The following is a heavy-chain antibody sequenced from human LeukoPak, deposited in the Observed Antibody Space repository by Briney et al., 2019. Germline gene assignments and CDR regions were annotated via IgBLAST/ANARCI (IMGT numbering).Heavy chain of an antibody. D-gene: IGHD1-26*01. Sequence: SETLSLTCIVSGGSISSYYWSWIRQPAGKGLEWIGRIYSGGSTNYNPSLKSRVTMSVDSSNNQFSLKLSSVTAADTAVFYCARENTGSYREFDYWGQGTLVTVSS. CDR2: IYSGGST. J-gene: IGHJ4*02. V-gene: IGHV4-4*07. CDR1: GGSISSYY. CDR3: ARENTGSYREFDY.